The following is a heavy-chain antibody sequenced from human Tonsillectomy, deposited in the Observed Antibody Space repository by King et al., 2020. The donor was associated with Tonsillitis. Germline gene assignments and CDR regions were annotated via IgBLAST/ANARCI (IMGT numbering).Heavy chain of an antibody. CDR3: AREGGAFDI. CDR2: IYHSGST. J-gene: IGHJ3*02. V-gene: IGHV4-30-2*01. CDR1: GGSISSGGHS. Sequence: QLQESGSGLVKPSQTLSLTCAVSGGSISSGGHSWSWIRQPPGKGLEWIGYIYHSGSTHYNPSLRSRVTILLDRSKNQFSLKLSSVTAADTPVYYCAREGGAFDIWGQGTMVTVSS.